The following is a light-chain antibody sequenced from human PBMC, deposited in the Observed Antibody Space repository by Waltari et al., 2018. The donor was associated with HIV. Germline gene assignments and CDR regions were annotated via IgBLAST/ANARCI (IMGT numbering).Light chain of an antibody. CDR1: SSNIGAGVG. CDR2: GDS. V-gene: IGLV1-40*01. Sequence: QSVLTQPPSVSGAPGQRVTISCTGSSSNIGAGVGVHWCQQRPGTAPKSLRYGDSNRPSGVPDLFSGSQSGTSASLAITGLQSEDEADYYCQSYDSSLSTAVVFVGGTKLTVL. CDR3: QSYDSSLSTAVV. J-gene: IGLJ2*01.